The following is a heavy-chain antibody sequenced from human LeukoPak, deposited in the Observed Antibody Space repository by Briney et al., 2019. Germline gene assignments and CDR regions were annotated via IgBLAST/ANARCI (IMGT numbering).Heavy chain of an antibody. CDR2: ISGSGAGT. V-gene: IGHV3-23*01. CDR3: AKDIGSCNEGCAFDI. CDR1: GFTFSNYV. D-gene: IGHD2-2*01. Sequence: PGGSLRLSCAASGFTFSNYVMSWVRQAPGKGLEWVSTISGSGAGTYYADSVNGRFTISRDNAKNSLYLQMNSLRAEDTALYYCAKDIGSCNEGCAFDIWGQGTMVTVSS. J-gene: IGHJ3*02.